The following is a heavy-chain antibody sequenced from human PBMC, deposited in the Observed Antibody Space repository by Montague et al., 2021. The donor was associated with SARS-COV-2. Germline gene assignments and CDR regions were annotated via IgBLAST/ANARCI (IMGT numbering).Heavy chain of an antibody. CDR2: INHSGST. D-gene: IGHD6-19*01. CDR3: ARGGRQWVVIVPRCCFDY. CDR1: GGSFSGYH. V-gene: IGHV4-34*01. Sequence: SETLSLTCAVYGGSFSGYHWSWIRQPPGKGLEWIGEINHSGSTNYNPSPKSRVTISVDTSKNQFSLKLSSVTAADTAVYYCARGGRQWVVIVPRCCFDYWGQGTLVTVSS. J-gene: IGHJ4*01.